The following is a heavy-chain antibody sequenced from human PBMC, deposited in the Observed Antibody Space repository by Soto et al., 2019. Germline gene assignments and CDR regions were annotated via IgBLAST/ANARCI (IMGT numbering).Heavy chain of an antibody. D-gene: IGHD1-1*01. CDR3: ARATGTLRSRNCDY. CDR1: GGSISTVGHY. V-gene: IGHV4-31*03. CDR2: IYHTGST. J-gene: IGHJ4*02. Sequence: PSETLSLTCFVSGGSISTVGHYWTWIRQPPGKGLEWIGSIYHTGSTYYSKSLRSRLTMSVDTSKSQFSLRLSSVTAADTAVYYCARATGTLRSRNCDYWGQGSLVTSP.